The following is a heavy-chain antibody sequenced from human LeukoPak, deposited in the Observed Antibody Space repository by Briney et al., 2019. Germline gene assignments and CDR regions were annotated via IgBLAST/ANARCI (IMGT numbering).Heavy chain of an antibody. CDR2: ISWDGGST. CDR3: AKDSGSYGHDAFDI. J-gene: IGHJ3*02. Sequence: SGGSLRLSCAASGFTFDDYAMHWVRQAPGKGLEWVSLISWDGGSTYYADSVKGRFTISRDNSKNSLYLQMNSLRAEDTALYYCAKDSGSYGHDAFDIWGQGTMVTVSS. V-gene: IGHV3-43D*03. D-gene: IGHD1-26*01. CDR1: GFTFDDYA.